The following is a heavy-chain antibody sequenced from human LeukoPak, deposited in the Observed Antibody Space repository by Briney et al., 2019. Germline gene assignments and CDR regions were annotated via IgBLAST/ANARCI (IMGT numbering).Heavy chain of an antibody. D-gene: IGHD1-1*01. Sequence: PSETLSLTCTVSGGSISSSSYYWGWIRQPPGKGLEWIGSIYYSGSTYYNPSLKSRVTISVDTSKNQSSLKLSSVTAADTAVYYCARRQRLEPFDYWGQGTLVTVSS. CDR1: GGSISSSSYY. J-gene: IGHJ4*02. CDR2: IYYSGST. CDR3: ARRQRLEPFDY. V-gene: IGHV4-39*01.